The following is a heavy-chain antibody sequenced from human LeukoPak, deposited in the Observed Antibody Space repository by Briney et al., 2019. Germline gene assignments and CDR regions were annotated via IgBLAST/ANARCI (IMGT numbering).Heavy chain of an antibody. CDR1: GFTFSNYW. CDR3: ARDSSGYGYEEWY. CDR2: IKQDGSVK. V-gene: IGHV3-7*01. J-gene: IGHJ4*02. Sequence: GGSLRLSCAASGFTFSNYWMSWVRQAPGKGLEWVANIKQDGSVKYYVDSVKGRFTISRDNAKNSLYPQMNSLRAEDTAVYYCARDSSGYGYEEWYWGQGALVTVSS. D-gene: IGHD5-18*01.